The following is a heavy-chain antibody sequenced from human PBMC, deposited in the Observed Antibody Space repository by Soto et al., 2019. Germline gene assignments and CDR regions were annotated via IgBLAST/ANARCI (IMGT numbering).Heavy chain of an antibody. J-gene: IGHJ4*02. CDR1: GKSRSKNTVS. V-gene: IGHV6-1*01. D-gene: IGHD3-10*01. CDR2: TLYRSTWYN. Sequence: ISGKSRSKNTVSGKSIRKSPSRGLEWLGRTLYRSTWYNDYAVSVRSRITINPDTSKNQFCLQLNSVTPEDTAVYYCATETTTVRGIINLFDYWGQGTLVTVSS. CDR3: ATETTTVRGIINLFDY.